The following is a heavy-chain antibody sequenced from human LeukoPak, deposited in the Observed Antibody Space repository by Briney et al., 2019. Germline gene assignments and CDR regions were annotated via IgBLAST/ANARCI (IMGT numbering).Heavy chain of an antibody. D-gene: IGHD5-12*01. J-gene: IGHJ4*02. CDR3: AKSMVATMMTFDY. Sequence: GGSLRLSCAASGFTFSSYGIHWVRQAPGKGLEWVAVISYDGSNKYYADPVKGRFTISRDNSKNTLYLQMNSLRAEDTAVYYCAKSMVATMMTFDYWGQGTLVTVSS. V-gene: IGHV3-30*18. CDR1: GFTFSSYG. CDR2: ISYDGSNK.